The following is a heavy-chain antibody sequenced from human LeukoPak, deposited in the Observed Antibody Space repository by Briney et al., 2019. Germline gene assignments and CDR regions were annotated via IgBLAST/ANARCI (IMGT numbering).Heavy chain of an antibody. CDR2: IYYSGST. V-gene: IGHV4-39*07. D-gene: IGHD1-26*01. Sequence: SETLSLTCTVSGGSISSSSYYWGWIRQPPGKGLEWIGSIYYSGSTYYNPSLKSRVTISVDTSKNQFSLKLSSVTAADTAVYYCARVGGSGSYYVRYYFDYWGQGTLVTVSS. CDR3: ARVGGSGSYYVRYYFDY. CDR1: GGSISSSSYY. J-gene: IGHJ4*02.